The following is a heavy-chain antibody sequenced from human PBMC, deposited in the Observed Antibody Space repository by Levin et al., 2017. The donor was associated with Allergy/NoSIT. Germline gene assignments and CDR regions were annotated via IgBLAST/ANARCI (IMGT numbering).Heavy chain of an antibody. V-gene: IGHV5-51*01. Sequence: GGSLRLSCKGSGSSFASHWIGWVRQMPGKGLEWMGIIYPGDSDSRYSPSFQGQVTISVDKSISTAYLQWSSLQASETARYYCARHRVVAIRYDAFDIWGQGTMVTVSS. CDR2: IYPGDSDS. J-gene: IGHJ3*02. CDR3: ARHRVVAIRYDAFDI. CDR1: GSSFASHW. D-gene: IGHD2-15*01.